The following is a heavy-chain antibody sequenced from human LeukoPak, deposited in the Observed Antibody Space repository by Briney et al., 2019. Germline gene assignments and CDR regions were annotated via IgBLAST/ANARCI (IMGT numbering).Heavy chain of an antibody. Sequence: GGSLRLSCVASGFTFSDKWMSWVRQAPGKGPEWVASIKKDGSPKYYVDSVKGRFTISRDNAQNSLYLQMNSLRVEDTAIYSCARVGWELLNLHFDPWGQGTLVTVSS. V-gene: IGHV3-7*03. CDR1: GFTFSDKW. J-gene: IGHJ5*02. D-gene: IGHD1-26*01. CDR2: IKKDGSPK. CDR3: ARVGWELLNLHFDP.